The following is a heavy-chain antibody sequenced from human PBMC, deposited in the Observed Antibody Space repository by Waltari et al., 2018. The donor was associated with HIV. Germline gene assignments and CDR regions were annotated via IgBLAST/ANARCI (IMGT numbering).Heavy chain of an antibody. CDR3: ARRQQLTD. Sequence: EVRLVASGCGLVQPGGSLTFSCAAPGFSFRGSWLTWVRQAPGKGLEWVANIKEEGSEIHYVDSVKGRFTISRDNAKNSLYLQMNSLRAEDTAVYYCARRQQLTDWGQGTLVTVSS. D-gene: IGHD6-13*01. CDR2: IKEEGSEI. CDR1: GFSFRGSW. V-gene: IGHV3-7*01. J-gene: IGHJ4*02.